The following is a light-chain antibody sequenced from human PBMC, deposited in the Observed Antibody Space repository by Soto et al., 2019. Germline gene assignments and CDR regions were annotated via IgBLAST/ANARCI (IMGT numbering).Light chain of an antibody. J-gene: IGKJ1*01. Sequence: EIVLTQSPGTLSLSPGERATLSCRASQSVNSAYLAWYQQKPGQAPRLLIYGASSRATGIPDRFSGSGSGTDFTLTISRLDPEDFAVYFCQQYDSSPRTLGQGTKVEIK. CDR1: QSVNSAY. CDR3: QQYDSSPRT. V-gene: IGKV3-20*01. CDR2: GAS.